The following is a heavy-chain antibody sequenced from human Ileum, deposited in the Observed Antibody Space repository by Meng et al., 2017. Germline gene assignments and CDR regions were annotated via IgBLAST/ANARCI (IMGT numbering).Heavy chain of an antibody. CDR1: GFPSSSYS. V-gene: IGHV3-64*02. J-gene: IGHJ5*02. CDR2: ISGDGSST. D-gene: IGHD2-21*01. CDR3: TREDQGDYDA. Sequence: GGSLRLSCAASGFPSSSYSTHGVRQAPGKGLESVSAISGDGSSTFYADSVKGRFTISRDNSKNTLYLQMGSLRCEDTAVYYCTREDQGDYDAWGQGTLVTVSS.